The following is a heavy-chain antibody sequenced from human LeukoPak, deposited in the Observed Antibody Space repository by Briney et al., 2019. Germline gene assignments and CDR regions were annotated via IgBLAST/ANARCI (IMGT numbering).Heavy chain of an antibody. D-gene: IGHD3-22*01. CDR1: GFTFSSYD. CDR2: IGTAGDT. V-gene: IGHV3-13*01. Sequence: LSGGSLRLSCAAPGFTFSSYDMHWVRQAAGKGLEWVSAIGTAGDTYYPGSVKGRFTISRENAKNSLYLQMNSLRAGDTAVYYCARGRNYYDSSGYQDFDYWGQGTLVTVSS. J-gene: IGHJ4*02. CDR3: ARGRNYYDSSGYQDFDY.